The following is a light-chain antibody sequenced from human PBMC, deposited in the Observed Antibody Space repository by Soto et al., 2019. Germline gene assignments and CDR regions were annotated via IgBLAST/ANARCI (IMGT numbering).Light chain of an antibody. CDR1: QSVSSTF. J-gene: IGKJ1*01. V-gene: IGKV3-20*01. Sequence: EIVVTQSPATLSLSPGEGATLSCRASQSVSSTFLAWYQHKPGRPPRLLIYGASSRATDIPDRFSGGGSGTDFTLTIIRLEPEDFAVYYCQQYGSSPWTFGQGTKVDIK. CDR3: QQYGSSPWT. CDR2: GAS.